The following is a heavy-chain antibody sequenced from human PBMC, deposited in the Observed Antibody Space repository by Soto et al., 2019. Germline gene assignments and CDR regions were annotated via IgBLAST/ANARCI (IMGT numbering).Heavy chain of an antibody. D-gene: IGHD3-22*01. Sequence: PSETLSLTCTVSGVSVSSGSYYWSWIRQPPGKGLEWIGYIYYSGSTNYNPSLKSRVTISVDTSKNQFSLKLSSVTAADTAVYYCASDSYYYDSSGYFPWGQGTLVTVSS. CDR1: GVSVSSGSYY. CDR3: ASDSYYYDSSGYFP. CDR2: IYYSGST. J-gene: IGHJ5*02. V-gene: IGHV4-61*01.